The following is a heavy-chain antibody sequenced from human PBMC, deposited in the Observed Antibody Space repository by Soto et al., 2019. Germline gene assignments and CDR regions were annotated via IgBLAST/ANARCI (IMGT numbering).Heavy chain of an antibody. D-gene: IGHD3-3*01. CDR2: IIPIFGTA. CDR1: GGTFSSYA. J-gene: IGHJ6*02. V-gene: IGHV1-69*01. CDR3: AIITYPFGVITSPGGKPYYYYVMDF. Sequence: QVQLVQSGAEVKKPGSSVKVSCKAAGGTFSSYAISWVRQGPGQGLEWMGGIIPIFGTANYAQKFQGRVTITADESTSTAYVGVSSLISTDTAVYYCAIITYPFGVITSPGGKPYYYYVMDFWGQGTTVTVSS.